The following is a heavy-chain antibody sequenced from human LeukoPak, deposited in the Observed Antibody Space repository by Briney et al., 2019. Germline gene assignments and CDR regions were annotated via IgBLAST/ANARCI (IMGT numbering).Heavy chain of an antibody. CDR1: GGSFSSYY. J-gene: IGHJ3*02. CDR2: ISHSGRT. D-gene: IGHD4-17*01. Sequence: SETLTLTCAAFGGSFSSYYWNWIRQPPGKGLEWIGEISHSGRTNYNASPKSGVTIFIDKTKSLFFFRQRHGPTADTAASYCAGSLLGTETGHDAFDIWGEGAKVTDSA. CDR3: AGSLLGTETGHDAFDI. V-gene: IGHV4-34*01.